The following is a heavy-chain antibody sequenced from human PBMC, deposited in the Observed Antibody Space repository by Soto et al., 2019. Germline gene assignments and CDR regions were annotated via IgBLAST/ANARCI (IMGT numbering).Heavy chain of an antibody. CDR2: INHSGST. V-gene: IGHV4-34*01. J-gene: IGHJ4*02. CDR1: GGSFSCYY. Sequence: SETLSLTCAVYGGSFSCYYWSWIRQPPGKGLEWIGEINHSGSTNYNPSLKSRVTISVDTSKNQFSLKLSSVTAADTAVYYCARLVGATGDDYWGQGTLVTVSS. D-gene: IGHD1-26*01. CDR3: ARLVGATGDDY.